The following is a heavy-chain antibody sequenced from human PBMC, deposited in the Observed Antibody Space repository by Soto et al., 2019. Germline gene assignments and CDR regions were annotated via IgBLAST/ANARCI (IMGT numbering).Heavy chain of an antibody. V-gene: IGHV4-30-4*01. J-gene: IGHJ4*02. CDR2: IYYSGST. Sequence: SETLSLTCTVSGGSISSGDYYGSWSRQPPGKGLEWISYIYYSGSTYYNPSLKSRITISVDTSKNQFSLKLSSVTAADTAVYYCTTWIQLWLLFDYWGQGTLVTVSS. D-gene: IGHD5-18*01. CDR3: TTWIQLWLLFDY. CDR1: GGSISSGDYY.